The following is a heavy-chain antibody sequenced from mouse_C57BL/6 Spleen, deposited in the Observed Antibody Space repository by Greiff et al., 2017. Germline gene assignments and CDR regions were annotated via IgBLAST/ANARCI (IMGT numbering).Heavy chain of an antibody. J-gene: IGHJ3*01. CDR1: GYTFTSYW. Sequence: QVQLQQPGAELVKPGASVKLSCKASGYTFTSYWMHWVKQRPGQGLEWIGMIHPNSGSTNYNEKFKSKATLTVDKSSSTAYMQRSSLTSEDSAVYYCARWLLLFAYWGQGTLVTVSA. CDR3: ARWLLLFAY. V-gene: IGHV1-64*01. D-gene: IGHD2-3*01. CDR2: IHPNSGST.